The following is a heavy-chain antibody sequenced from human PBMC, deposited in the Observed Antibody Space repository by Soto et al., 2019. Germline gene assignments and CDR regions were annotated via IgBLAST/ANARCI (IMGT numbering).Heavy chain of an antibody. CDR2: VSYDGTNK. CDR1: GFTFSTYG. CDR3: ARGMGYNSGRNHYYYGMDV. J-gene: IGHJ6*02. V-gene: IGHV3-30-3*01. D-gene: IGHD1-1*01. Sequence: QVQLVESGGGVVQPGRSLRLSCAPSGFTFSTYGIHWVRQAPGKGLEWVAVVSYDGTNKYYADFVKGRFTISRDNSKNTVYLQMNSLRAEDTAVYHCARGMGYNSGRNHYYYGMDVWGQGTTVTVSS.